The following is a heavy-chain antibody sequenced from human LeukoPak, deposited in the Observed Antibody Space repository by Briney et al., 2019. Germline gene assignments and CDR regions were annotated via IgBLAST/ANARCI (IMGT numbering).Heavy chain of an antibody. CDR2: INSGSST. CDR3: AKAVAGYYYMDV. D-gene: IGHD5-12*01. V-gene: IGHV3-53*01. CDR1: EFSVGSNY. J-gene: IGHJ6*03. Sequence: PGGSLRLSCAASEFSVGSNYMTWFRQAPGKGLEWVSSIINSGSSTFYADSVKGRCTISRDNSKNTMYLELSSLRTEDAAVYFCAKAVAGYYYMDVWGKGTTVAVSS.